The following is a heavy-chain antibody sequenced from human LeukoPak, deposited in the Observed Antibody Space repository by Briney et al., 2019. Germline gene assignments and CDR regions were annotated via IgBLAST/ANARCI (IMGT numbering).Heavy chain of an antibody. D-gene: IGHD3-3*01. CDR2: INHSGST. V-gene: IGHV4-34*01. CDR3: ARRGYYDFWSKSWFDP. J-gene: IGHJ5*02. Sequence: SETLSLTCAVYGGSFSGYYWSWIRQPPGKGLEWIGEINHSGSTNYNPSLKSRVTITVDTSKNQFSPKLSSVTAADTAVYYCARRGYYDFWSKSWFDPWGQGTLVTVSS. CDR1: GGSFSGYY.